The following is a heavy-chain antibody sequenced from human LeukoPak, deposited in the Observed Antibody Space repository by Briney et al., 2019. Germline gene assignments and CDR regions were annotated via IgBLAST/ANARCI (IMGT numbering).Heavy chain of an antibody. D-gene: IGHD3-10*01. J-gene: IGHJ4*02. CDR2: ISWNSGSI. CDR3: AKGSYGSGSYPDY. CDR1: GSTFDDYA. V-gene: IGHV3-9*03. Sequence: PGGSLRLSCAASGSTFDDYAMHWVRQALGKGLEWVSGISWNSGSIGYADSVKGRFTISRDNAKNSLYLQMNSLRAEDMALYYCAKGSYGSGSYPDYWGQGTLVTVSS.